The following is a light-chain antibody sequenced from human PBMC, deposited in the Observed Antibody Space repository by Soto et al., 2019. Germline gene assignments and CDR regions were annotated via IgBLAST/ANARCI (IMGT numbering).Light chain of an antibody. CDR2: DVS. V-gene: IGLV2-11*01. Sequence: QSALTLPRSVSGSPGQSVTISCTGTSSDVGTYDFVSWYQQHPGKAPRLMIFDVSERPSGVPDRFSGSKSGNTASLTISGLQAEDEADYYCCLYAVTFYVFGTGNKVTVL. CDR3: CLYAVTFYV. CDR1: SSDVGTYDF. J-gene: IGLJ1*01.